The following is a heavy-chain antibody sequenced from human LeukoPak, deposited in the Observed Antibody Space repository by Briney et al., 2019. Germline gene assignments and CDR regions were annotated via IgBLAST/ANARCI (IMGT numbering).Heavy chain of an antibody. V-gene: IGHV5-51*01. D-gene: IGHD3-3*01. CDR3: ARHVRYLWSGYYTDHYYYYYMDV. Sequence: GESLKISCKGFGYTFTSYWIGWVRQMPGKGLEWMGIIYPDDSDITYSPSFQGQGTISADKSISTAYLQWNSLKASDTAMYYCARHVRYLWSGYYTDHYYYYYMDVWGKGTTVTVSS. CDR2: IYPDDSDI. J-gene: IGHJ6*03. CDR1: GYTFTSYW.